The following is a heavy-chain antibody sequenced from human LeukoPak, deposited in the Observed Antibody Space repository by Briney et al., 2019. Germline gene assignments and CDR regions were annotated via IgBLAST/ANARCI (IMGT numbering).Heavy chain of an antibody. CDR1: GFTFSSYW. V-gene: IGHV3-74*01. Sequence: PGGSLRLSCAASGFTFSSYWMHWVRQAPGKGLVWVSRINSDGSSTTYADSVKGRFTISRDNAKNTLYLQMNSLRAEDTAVYYCARDRGLWFRGNHFDYWGQGTLVTVSS. CDR3: ARDRGLWFRGNHFDY. CDR2: INSDGSST. D-gene: IGHD3-10*01. J-gene: IGHJ4*02.